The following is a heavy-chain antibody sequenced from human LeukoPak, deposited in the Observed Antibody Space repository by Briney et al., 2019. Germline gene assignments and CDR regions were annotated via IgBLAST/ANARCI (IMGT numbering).Heavy chain of an antibody. J-gene: IGHJ4*02. CDR1: GFTFSSYW. V-gene: IGHV3-21*01. D-gene: IGHD3-3*01. Sequence: PGGSLRLSCAASGFTFSSYWMHWVRQAPGKGLEWVSSISSSSSYIYYADSVKGRFTISRDNAKNSLYLQMNSLRAEDTAVYYCARVPLPRVAVEYYFDYWGQGTLVTVSS. CDR3: ARVPLPRVAVEYYFDY. CDR2: ISSSSSYI.